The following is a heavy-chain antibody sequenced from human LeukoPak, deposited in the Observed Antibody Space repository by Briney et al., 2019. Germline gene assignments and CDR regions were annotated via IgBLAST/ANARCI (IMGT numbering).Heavy chain of an antibody. J-gene: IGHJ6*02. CDR1: GFTFSSYA. Sequence: GGSLRLSCAASGFTFSSYAMSWVRQAPGKGLEWVAVISYDGSNKYYADSVKGRFTISRDNSKNTLYLQMNSLRAEDTAVYYCARDVAVVPTLWFGDYYYGMDVWGQGTTVTVSS. CDR3: ARDVAVVPTLWFGDYYYGMDV. V-gene: IGHV3-30-3*01. D-gene: IGHD3-10*01. CDR2: ISYDGSNK.